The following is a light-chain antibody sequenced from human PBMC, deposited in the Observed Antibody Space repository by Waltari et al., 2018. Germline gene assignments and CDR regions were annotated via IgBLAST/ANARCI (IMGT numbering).Light chain of an antibody. J-gene: IGKJ2*01. CDR1: QTVRSSY. CDR2: GAS. V-gene: IGKV3-20*01. CDR3: ELYDSSPPGYT. Sequence: EIVLTQSPGTLSLSPGERATLSCRASQTVRSSYIAWYQPRPGQAPRLLIHGASSRATGIPDRFSGSGSGTDFTLTISGLEPDDFAVYFCELYDSSPPGYTFGQGTKLEI.